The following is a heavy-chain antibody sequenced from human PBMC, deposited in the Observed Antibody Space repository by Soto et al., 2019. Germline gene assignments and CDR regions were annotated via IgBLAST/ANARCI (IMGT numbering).Heavy chain of an antibody. Sequence: QITLKESGPTLVKPTQTLTLTRTFSGFSLSTSGVGVGWIRQPPGKAPEWLALIYWDDDKRYSPSLKSRLTITKDTSKNQVVLTMTNMDPVDTATYYCAHKGDGYRGFKYWGQGTLVTVSS. D-gene: IGHD5-12*01. CDR3: AHKGDGYRGFKY. CDR2: IYWDDDK. V-gene: IGHV2-5*02. J-gene: IGHJ4*02. CDR1: GFSLSTSGVG.